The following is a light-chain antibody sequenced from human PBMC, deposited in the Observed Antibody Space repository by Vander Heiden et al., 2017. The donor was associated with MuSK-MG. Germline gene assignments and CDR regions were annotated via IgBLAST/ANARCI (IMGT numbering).Light chain of an antibody. CDR1: SSNLGSNT. J-gene: IGLJ3*02. CDR2: SNN. Sequence: QSVLTQPPSASGTPGQRVTIPCSGSSSNLGSNTVNWYQQLPGTAPNLLIYSNNQRPSGVPDRFSGSKSGTSASLAISGLQSEDEADYYCAAWDDSLNGPRWVFGGGTKLTVL. CDR3: AAWDDSLNGPRWV. V-gene: IGLV1-44*01.